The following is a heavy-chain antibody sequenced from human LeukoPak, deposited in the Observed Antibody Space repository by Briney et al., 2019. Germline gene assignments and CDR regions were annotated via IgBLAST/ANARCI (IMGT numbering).Heavy chain of an antibody. CDR2: VYYSGTT. CDR3: ARIVPYNYGYVDY. D-gene: IGHD5-18*01. CDR1: GGSISNYY. V-gene: IGHV4-59*01. Sequence: SETLSLTCTVSGGSISNYYWSWIRQPPGKALEWIGYVYYSGTTNYNSSLRGRVTISVDTSKNQLSLKLNSVTAADTAVYYCARIVPYNYGYVDYWGQGTLVTVSS. J-gene: IGHJ4*02.